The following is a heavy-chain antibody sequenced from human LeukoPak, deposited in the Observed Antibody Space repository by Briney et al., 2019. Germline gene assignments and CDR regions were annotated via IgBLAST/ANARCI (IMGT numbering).Heavy chain of an antibody. J-gene: IGHJ4*02. CDR2: IYRSGST. CDR3: ARVPVRSSQAPFDY. D-gene: IGHD6-6*01. Sequence: PSETLSLTCAVSGGSPSSSNWWSWVRQPPGKGLGWIGEIYRSGSTNYNPSLKSRVTISVDKSKNQFSLKLSSVTAADTAVYYCARVPVRSSQAPFDYWGQGTLVTVSS. CDR1: GGSPSSSNW. V-gene: IGHV4-4*02.